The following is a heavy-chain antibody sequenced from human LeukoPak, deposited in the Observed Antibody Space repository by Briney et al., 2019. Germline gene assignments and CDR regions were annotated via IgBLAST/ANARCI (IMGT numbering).Heavy chain of an antibody. V-gene: IGHV5-10-1*01. Sequence: GESLKISCMGSGYSFTSYWISWVRQMPGKGLEWMGRIDPSDSYTNYSPSFQGHVTISADKSISTAYLQWSSLKASDTAMYYCASGAIGAAPLDWGQGTLVTVSS. J-gene: IGHJ4*02. D-gene: IGHD6-6*01. CDR1: GYSFTSYW. CDR3: ASGAIGAAPLD. CDR2: IDPSDSYT.